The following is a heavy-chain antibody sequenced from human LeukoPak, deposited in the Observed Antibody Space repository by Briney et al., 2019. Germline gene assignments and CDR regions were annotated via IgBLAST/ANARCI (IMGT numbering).Heavy chain of an antibody. CDR1: GGTFSSYA. D-gene: IGHD2-8*01. CDR3: ARDSMLYYYGMDV. CDR2: IIPILGIA. Sequence: SVKVSCKASGGTFSSYAISWVRQAPGQGLEWMGRIIPILGIANYAQKFQGRVTITADKSTSTAYMELSSLRSEDTAVYYRARDSMLYYYGMDVWGQGTTVTVSS. J-gene: IGHJ6*02. V-gene: IGHV1-69*04.